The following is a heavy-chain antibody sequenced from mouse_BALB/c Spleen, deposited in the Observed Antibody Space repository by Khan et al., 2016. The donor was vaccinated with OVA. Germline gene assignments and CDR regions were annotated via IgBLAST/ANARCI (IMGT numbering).Heavy chain of an antibody. CDR1: GYTFTDYV. CDR2: IFPGSGTP. Sequence: QVQLKESGPELVKPGASLKVSCKASGYTFTDYVIGWVKQRTRQGLEWIGDIFPGSGTPYYNEKFKDKATLTEDKSSNTAYMQHSSLTSESSAVYFCARGGYSVVAYWGQGTLVTVSA. J-gene: IGHJ3*01. D-gene: IGHD1-1*02. V-gene: IGHV1-77*01. CDR3: ARGGYSVVAY.